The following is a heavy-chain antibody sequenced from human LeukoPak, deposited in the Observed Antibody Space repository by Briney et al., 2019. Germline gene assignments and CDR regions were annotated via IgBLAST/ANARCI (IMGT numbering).Heavy chain of an antibody. CDR1: GFIFTDYW. Sequence: GGSLRLSCAASGFIFTDYWMYWVRQAPGRGLAWVANIKEDGSEKNYADSVKGRFTISRDNSKNTLYLQVNSLRAEDTAVYYCAKNGDGYFDYWGQGTLVTVSS. V-gene: IGHV3-7*01. CDR3: AKNGDGYFDY. CDR2: IKEDGSEK. J-gene: IGHJ4*02. D-gene: IGHD3-10*01.